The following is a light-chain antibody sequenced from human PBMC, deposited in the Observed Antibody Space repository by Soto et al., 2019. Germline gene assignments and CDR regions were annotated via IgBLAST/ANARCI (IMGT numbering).Light chain of an antibody. CDR2: GTS. Sequence: EIVMTQSPATLSVSPGERVTLSCRASQSISSNLAWYQQKPGQAPSLLMYGTSTRATGIPARFSGSGSGTKFTLTISSLQSEDFAVYYCRQYNTWSSITFGQGTRLEIK. J-gene: IGKJ5*01. V-gene: IGKV3-15*01. CDR3: RQYNTWSSIT. CDR1: QSISSN.